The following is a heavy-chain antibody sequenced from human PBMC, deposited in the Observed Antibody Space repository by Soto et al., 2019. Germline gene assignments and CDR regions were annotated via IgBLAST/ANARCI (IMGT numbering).Heavy chain of an antibody. V-gene: IGHV3-33*01. D-gene: IGHD6-13*01. CDR3: GTGHSHNSSGGATYYYYYGMDV. CDR1: GFTFSSYG. J-gene: IGHJ6*02. Sequence: QVQLVESGGGVVQPGRSLRLSCAASGFTFSSYGMHWVRQAPGKGLEWVAVIWYDGSNKYYADSVKGRFTISRDNYTNTLLQQINSRRTEETTVYYCGTGHSHNSSGGATYYYYYGMDVWGQGTTVTVSS. CDR2: IWYDGSNK.